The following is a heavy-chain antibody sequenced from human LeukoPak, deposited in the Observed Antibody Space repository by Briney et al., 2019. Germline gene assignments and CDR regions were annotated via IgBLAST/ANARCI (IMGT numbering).Heavy chain of an antibody. CDR3: LIRGSRSLFHY. D-gene: IGHD5/OR15-5a*01. J-gene: IGHJ4*02. V-gene: IGHV5-51*01. CDR1: GYIFTNYR. Sequence: GGSLKISCKGSGYIFTNYRIAWVRQMPGKGLEWMGIIDPGDSDTRYSPSFQGQVTISADKSISTAYLQWGSLKASDTVMYYCLIRGSRSLFHYGGQGALVSVSS. CDR2: IDPGDSDT.